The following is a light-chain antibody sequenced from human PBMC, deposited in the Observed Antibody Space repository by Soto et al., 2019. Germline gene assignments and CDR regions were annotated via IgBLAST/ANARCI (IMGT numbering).Light chain of an antibody. J-gene: IGLJ1*01. CDR1: SSDVGGYNY. CDR2: EVS. V-gene: IGLV2-8*01. Sequence: QSALTQPPSASGSPGQSVTISCTGTSSDVGGYNYVSWYQHHPGKGPKLMIFEVSKRPSGVPDRFSGSKSGNTASLTVAGLQAEDEADYYCSSYAGTNNDVFGTGTKVTVL. CDR3: SSYAGTNNDV.